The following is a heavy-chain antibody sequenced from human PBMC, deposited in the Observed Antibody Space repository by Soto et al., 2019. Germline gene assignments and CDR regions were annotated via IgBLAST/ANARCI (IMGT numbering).Heavy chain of an antibody. V-gene: IGHV3-23*01. Sequence: GGSLRLSCAASGLTFSSYAMSWVRQAPGKGLEWVSGISDSGGSTYYADSVKGRFTISRDNSKNTLYLQMNSLRAEDTAVYYCAKGTYYYGSAPYYFDYWGQGTLVTVSS. CDR3: AKGTYYYGSAPYYFDY. CDR1: GLTFSSYA. CDR2: ISDSGGST. J-gene: IGHJ4*02. D-gene: IGHD3-10*01.